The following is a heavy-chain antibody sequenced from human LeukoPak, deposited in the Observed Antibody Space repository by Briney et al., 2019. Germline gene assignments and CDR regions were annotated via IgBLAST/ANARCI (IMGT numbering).Heavy chain of an antibody. CDR2: ISAYNGNT. CDR1: GYTFTSYG. D-gene: IGHD2-8*01. Sequence: ASVKVSRKASGYTFTSYGISWVRQAPGQGLEWMGWISAYNGNTNYAQKLQGRVTMTTDTSTSTAYMELRSLRSDDTAVYYCARDGYCTNGVCTSPYYYYYGMDVWGQGTTVTVSS. V-gene: IGHV1-18*01. CDR3: ARDGYCTNGVCTSPYYYYYGMDV. J-gene: IGHJ6*02.